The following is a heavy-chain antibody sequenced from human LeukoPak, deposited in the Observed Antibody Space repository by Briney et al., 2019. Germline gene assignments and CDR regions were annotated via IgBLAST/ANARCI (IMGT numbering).Heavy chain of an antibody. V-gene: IGHV3-23*01. CDR3: AKDIVPTTPTNAFDI. D-gene: IGHD2-2*01. J-gene: IGHJ3*02. CDR1: GFTFSSYA. Sequence: RGSLRLSCAASGFTFSSYAMSWVRQAPGKGLEWVSAISGSGGSTYYADSVKGRFTIPRDNSKNTLYLQMNSLRAEDTAVYYCAKDIVPTTPTNAFDIWGQGTMVTVSS. CDR2: ISGSGGST.